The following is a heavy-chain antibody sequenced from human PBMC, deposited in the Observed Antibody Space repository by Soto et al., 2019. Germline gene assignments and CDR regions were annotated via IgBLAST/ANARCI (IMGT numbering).Heavy chain of an antibody. J-gene: IGHJ4*02. Sequence: GGSLRLSCAASGFTFSTFVMTWVRQVPGEGLEWVSSITGSGKSAYYADSVKGRFIISRDDSKNTLYLQMNSLKTEDTAVFYCTTTSPDFKWLGSYYFDYWGQGTEVT. CDR1: GFTFSTFV. D-gene: IGHD6-19*01. V-gene: IGHV3-23*01. CDR3: TTTSPDFKWLGSYYFDY. CDR2: ITGSGKSA.